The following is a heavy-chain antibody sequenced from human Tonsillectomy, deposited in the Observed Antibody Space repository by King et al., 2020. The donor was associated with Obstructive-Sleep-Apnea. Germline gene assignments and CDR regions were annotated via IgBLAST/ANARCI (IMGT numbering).Heavy chain of an antibody. D-gene: IGHD3-10*01. V-gene: IGHV4-59*01. CDR2: IYYSGST. CDR3: AREDYYGSGSYSY. J-gene: IGHJ4*02. CDR1: GGSISSYY. Sequence: VQLQESGPGLVKPSETLSLTCTVSGGSISSYYWSWIRQPPGKGLEWIGYIYYSGSTNSNPSLKSRVTISVDTSKNQFSLKLGSVTAADTAVYYCAREDYYGSGSYSYWGQGTLVTVSS.